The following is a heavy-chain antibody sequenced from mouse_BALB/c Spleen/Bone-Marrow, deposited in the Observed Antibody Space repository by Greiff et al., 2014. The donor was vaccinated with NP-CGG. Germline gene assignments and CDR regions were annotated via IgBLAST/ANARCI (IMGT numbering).Heavy chain of an antibody. CDR3: ARPYRYRYYAMDY. Sequence: VHLVESGAELAKPGASVKMSCKASGYTFTSYWMHWVKQRPGQGLEWIGYINPSTGYTEYNQKFKDKATLTADKSSSTAYMQLSSLTSEDSAVYYCARPYRYRYYAMDYWGQGTTVTVSP. V-gene: IGHV1-7*01. CDR1: GYTFTSYW. D-gene: IGHD2-14*01. J-gene: IGHJ4*01. CDR2: INPSTGYT.